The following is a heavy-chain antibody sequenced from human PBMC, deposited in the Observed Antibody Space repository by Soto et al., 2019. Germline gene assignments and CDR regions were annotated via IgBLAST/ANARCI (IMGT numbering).Heavy chain of an antibody. Sequence: LRLSCAASGFTFSSYSMNWVRQAPGKGLEWVSSISSSSSYIYYADSVKGRFTISRDNAKNSLYLQMNSLRAEDTAVYYCARANYYDSSGYYYLAFDIWGQGTMVTVSS. D-gene: IGHD3-22*01. J-gene: IGHJ3*02. CDR2: ISSSSSYI. V-gene: IGHV3-21*01. CDR3: ARANYYDSSGYYYLAFDI. CDR1: GFTFSSYS.